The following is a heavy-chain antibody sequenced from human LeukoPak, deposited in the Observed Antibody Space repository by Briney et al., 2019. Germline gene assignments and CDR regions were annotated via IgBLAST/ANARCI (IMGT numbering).Heavy chain of an antibody. D-gene: IGHD3-3*01. CDR3: ARVGNYDFWSGFDAFDI. Sequence: ASVKVSCKASGYTFTSYGISWVRQAPGQGLEWMGWISAYNGNANYAQKLQGRVTMTTDTSTSTAYMELRSLRSDDTAVYYCARVGNYDFWSGFDAFDIWGQGTMVTVSS. V-gene: IGHV1-18*01. CDR1: GYTFTSYG. CDR2: ISAYNGNA. J-gene: IGHJ3*02.